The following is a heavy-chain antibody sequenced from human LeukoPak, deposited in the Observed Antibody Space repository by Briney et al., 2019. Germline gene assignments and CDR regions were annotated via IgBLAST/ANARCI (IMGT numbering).Heavy chain of an antibody. J-gene: IGHJ4*02. CDR2: IYYSGNT. Sequence: SETLSLTCAVSGGSISGSSYFWGWIRQPPGKGLEWIGSIYYSGNTYYNPSLKSRVTISVDTSKNQFSLRLSSVTAADTAVYYCARLKEGIDYWGQGTLVTVSS. CDR3: ARLKEGIDY. CDR1: GGSISGSSYF. D-gene: IGHD3-10*01. V-gene: IGHV4-39*01.